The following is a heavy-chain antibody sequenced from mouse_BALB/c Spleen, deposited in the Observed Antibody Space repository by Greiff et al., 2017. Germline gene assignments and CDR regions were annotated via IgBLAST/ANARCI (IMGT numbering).Heavy chain of an antibody. CDR2: IWGDGST. Sequence: QVQLQQSGPGLVAPSQSLSITCTVSGFSLTGYGVNWVRQPPGKGLEWLGMIWGDGSTDYNSALKSRLSISKDNSKSQVFLKMNSLQTDDTARYYCAREGGVWSYAMDYWGQGTSVTVSS. CDR1: GFSLTGYG. D-gene: IGHD2-10*02. J-gene: IGHJ4*01. CDR3: AREGGVWSYAMDY. V-gene: IGHV2-6-7*01.